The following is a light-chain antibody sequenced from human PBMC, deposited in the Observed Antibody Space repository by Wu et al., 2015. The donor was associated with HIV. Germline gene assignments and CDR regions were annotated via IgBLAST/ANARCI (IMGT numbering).Light chain of an antibody. CDR2: DAS. V-gene: IGKV3-11*01. J-gene: IGKJ3*01. CDR1: QSVGNY. CDR3: QQRGNWPGVT. Sequence: EIVLTQSPATLSLSPGERATLSCRASQSVGNYLAWYQQKPGQAPRLLISDASNRATGIPARFSGSGSGTDFTLTISSLEPEDFAVYYCQQRGNWPGVTFGPGTKVD.